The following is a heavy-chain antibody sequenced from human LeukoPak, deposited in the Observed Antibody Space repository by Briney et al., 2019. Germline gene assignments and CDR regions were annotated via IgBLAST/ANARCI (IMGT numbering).Heavy chain of an antibody. CDR2: ISTSTTTI. CDR1: GFTFSSYS. V-gene: IGHV3-48*01. D-gene: IGHD3-10*01. J-gene: IGHJ4*02. Sequence: GGSLRLSCEASGFTFSSYSMNWVRQAPGKGLEWISYISTSTTTIYYANSVKGRFTISRDNAKNTLYLQMNSLRAEDTAVYYCARDLVNYYGSGSPDYWGQGTLVTVSS. CDR3: ARDLVNYYGSGSPDY.